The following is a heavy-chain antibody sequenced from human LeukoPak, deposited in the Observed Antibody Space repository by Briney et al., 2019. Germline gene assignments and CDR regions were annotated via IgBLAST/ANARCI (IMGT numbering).Heavy chain of an antibody. CDR2: ISSSSSYI. CDR1: GFTFSSYN. J-gene: IGHJ4*02. V-gene: IGHV3-21*01. CDR3: AKYYGSGSYYTSTFDY. D-gene: IGHD3-10*01. Sequence: GGSLRLSCAASGFTFSSYNMNWVRQAPGKGLEWVSSISSSSSYIYYADSVKGRFTISRDNAKNSLYLQMNSLRAEDTAVYYCAKYYGSGSYYTSTFDYWGQGTLVTVSS.